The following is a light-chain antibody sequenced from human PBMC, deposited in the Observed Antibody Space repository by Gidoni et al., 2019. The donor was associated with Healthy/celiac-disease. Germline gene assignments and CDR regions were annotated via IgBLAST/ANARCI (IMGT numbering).Light chain of an antibody. CDR3: QQYYSTPPT. J-gene: IGKJ1*01. V-gene: IGKV4-1*01. CDR2: WAS. Sequence: DIVMTQSPDSLAVSLGERATINCKSSQRVLYRSNNKNYLAWYQQKPGQPPKLLIYWASTRESGVPDRLSGSGSGADFTLTISSLQAEEVAVYYCQQYYSTPPTFGQGTKVEIK. CDR1: QRVLYRSNNKNY.